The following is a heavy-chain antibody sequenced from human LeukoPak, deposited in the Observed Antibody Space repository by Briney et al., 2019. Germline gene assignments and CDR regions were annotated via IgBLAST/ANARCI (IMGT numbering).Heavy chain of an antibody. V-gene: IGHV3-66*01. Sequence: PGGSLRLSCAASGFTVSNNYMTWVRQAPGKGPEWVSIIYSGGTIYYADSVKGRFTISRDNYKNTLYLQMNSLRADDTAMYYCARGYSGGETFDYWGQGALVTVSS. D-gene: IGHD6-19*01. CDR1: GFTVSNNY. CDR2: IYSGGTI. CDR3: ARGYSGGETFDY. J-gene: IGHJ4*02.